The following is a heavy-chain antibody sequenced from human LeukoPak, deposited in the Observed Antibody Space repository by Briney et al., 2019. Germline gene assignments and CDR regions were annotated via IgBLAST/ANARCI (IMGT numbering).Heavy chain of an antibody. CDR3: ARTGKWEPGY. V-gene: IGHV4-59*08. D-gene: IGHD1-26*01. J-gene: IGHJ4*02. CDR1: GGSISNYY. CDR2: IYYGGST. Sequence: SETLSLTCTVSGGSISNYYWSWIRQPPGKGLEWIGYIYYGGSTNYNPSLKRRVTISVDTSKNQFSLKLSFVAAADTTVYYCARTGKWEPGYWGQGALVTVSS.